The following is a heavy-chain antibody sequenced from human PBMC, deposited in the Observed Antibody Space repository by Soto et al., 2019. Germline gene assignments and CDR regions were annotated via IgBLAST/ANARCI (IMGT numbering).Heavy chain of an antibody. V-gene: IGHV1-69*13. CDR1: GGTFSSYA. Sequence: ASVKVSCKASGGTFSSYAISWVRQAPGQGLEWMGGIIPIFGTANYAQKFQGRVTITADESTSTAYMELSSLRSEDTAVYYCARSKDSGSYPTLPFDYWGQGTLVTVSS. J-gene: IGHJ4*02. CDR2: IIPIFGTA. CDR3: ARSKDSGSYPTLPFDY. D-gene: IGHD3-10*01.